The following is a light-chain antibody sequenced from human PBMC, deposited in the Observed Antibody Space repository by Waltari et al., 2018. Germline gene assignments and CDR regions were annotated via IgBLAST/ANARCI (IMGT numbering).Light chain of an antibody. CDR1: QAINNW. V-gene: IGKV1-12*01. CDR3: QQPYSLPLT. CDR2: GVS. J-gene: IGKJ4*01. Sequence: DIQMTQSPSSVSASVGDRVPIACRASQAINNWLVWYQQKPGKPPRLLLNGVSSLASGVPSRFSGSGSGTDFTLTISSLQPEDFATYYCQQPYSLPLTFGGGTKVEI.